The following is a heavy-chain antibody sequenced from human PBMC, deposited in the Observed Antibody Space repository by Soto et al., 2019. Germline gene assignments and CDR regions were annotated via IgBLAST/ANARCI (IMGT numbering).Heavy chain of an antibody. CDR3: ARGYDYGDY. CDR2: IYYSGST. V-gene: IGHV4-61*05. D-gene: IGHD2-2*01. Sequence: PSETLPLTCNVSGGSMSSSSYYWGWIRQPPGKGLEWIGYIYYSGSTNYNPSLKSRVTISVDTSKNQFSLKLSSVTAADTAVYYCARGYDYGDYWGQGTPVTVS. CDR1: GGSMSSSSYY. J-gene: IGHJ4*02.